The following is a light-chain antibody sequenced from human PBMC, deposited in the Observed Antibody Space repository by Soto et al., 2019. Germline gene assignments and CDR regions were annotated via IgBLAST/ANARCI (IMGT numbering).Light chain of an antibody. CDR2: DAY. V-gene: IGKV3-11*01. Sequence: EVLLTQSPVTLTFSPGERATLSCMACQSFRRLLAWYQQNPGQAPRLLIYDAYNRATGIPPRFSGSGSGTDCTLTNSSLEPEDSAVYYCQQRHMWPITFCQGTRLEIK. CDR1: QSFRRL. CDR3: QQRHMWPIT. J-gene: IGKJ5*01.